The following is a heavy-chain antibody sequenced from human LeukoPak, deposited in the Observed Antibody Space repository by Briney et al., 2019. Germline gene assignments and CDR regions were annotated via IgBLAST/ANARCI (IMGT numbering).Heavy chain of an antibody. CDR3: ARLRFGELVDGFDP. CDR1: GFTFSSYG. J-gene: IGHJ5*02. Sequence: GGSLRLSCAASGFTFSSYGMHWVRQAPGQGLEWMGWINPNSGGTNYAQKFQGRVTMTRDTSIGTAYMELSRLRSDDTAVYYCARLRFGELVDGFDPWGQGTLVTVSS. V-gene: IGHV1-2*02. D-gene: IGHD3-10*01. CDR2: INPNSGGT.